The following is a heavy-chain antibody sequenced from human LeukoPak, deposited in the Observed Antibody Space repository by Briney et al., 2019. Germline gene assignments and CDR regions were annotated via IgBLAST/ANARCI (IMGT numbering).Heavy chain of an antibody. V-gene: IGHV3-30-3*01. Sequence: GGSLRLSCAASGFTFSSYAMLWVRQAPGKGLEWVAVISYDGSNKYYADSVKGRFTISRDNSKNTLYLQMNSLRAEDTAVYYCARDQSPLYYFDYWGQGTLVTVSS. CDR2: ISYDGSNK. CDR3: ARDQSPLYYFDY. J-gene: IGHJ4*02. CDR1: GFTFSSYA.